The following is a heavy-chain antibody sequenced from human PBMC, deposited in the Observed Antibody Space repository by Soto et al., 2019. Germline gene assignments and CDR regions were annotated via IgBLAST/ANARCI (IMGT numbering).Heavy chain of an antibody. V-gene: IGHV3-33*01. J-gene: IGHJ4*02. CDR3: ASGYSRPGDH. CDR2: IWYDGSNK. CDR1: GFTFSSYG. D-gene: IGHD5-18*01. Sequence: QVQLVESGGGVVQPGRSLRLSCAASGFTFSSYGMHWVRQAPGKGMEWVAVIWYDGSNKYYADSVKGRFTISRDNSKNTLYLQMNSLRAEDTAVYYCASGYSRPGDHWGQGTLVTVSS.